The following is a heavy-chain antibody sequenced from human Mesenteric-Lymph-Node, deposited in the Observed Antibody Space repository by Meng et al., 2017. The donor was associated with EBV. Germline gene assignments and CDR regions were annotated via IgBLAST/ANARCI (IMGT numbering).Heavy chain of an antibody. Sequence: QCQAAGSGLANPSGHRSLTCTVSGDSVSSNNWWSWVRQPPGKGLEWIGEIYHSGTTNYNPSLKSRATMSVDQFKNPFSLKLSSVTAADTAVYHCAREARYHDSSGGGYYFDYWGQGTLVTVSS. D-gene: IGHD3-22*01. CDR2: IYHSGTT. CDR3: AREARYHDSSGGGYYFDY. J-gene: IGHJ4*02. V-gene: IGHV4-4*02. CDR1: GDSVSSNNW.